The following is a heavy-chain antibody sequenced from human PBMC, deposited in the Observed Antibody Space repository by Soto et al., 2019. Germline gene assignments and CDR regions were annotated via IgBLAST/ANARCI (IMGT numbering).Heavy chain of an antibody. Sequence: PSETLSLTCTVSGGSISSYYWSWIRQPPGKGLEWIGYIYYSGSTNYNPSLKSRVTISVDTSKNQFSLKLSSVTAADTAVYYCARDLDGNQFDYWGQGTLVTVSS. V-gene: IGHV4-59*01. CDR3: ARDLDGNQFDY. J-gene: IGHJ4*02. CDR1: GGSISSYY. CDR2: IYYSGST. D-gene: IGHD4-17*01.